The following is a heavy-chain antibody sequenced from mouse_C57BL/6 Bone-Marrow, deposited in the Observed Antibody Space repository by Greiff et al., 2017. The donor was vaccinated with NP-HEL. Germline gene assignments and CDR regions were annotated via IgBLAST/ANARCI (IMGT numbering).Heavy chain of an antibody. CDR3: ARASWDGDDY. CDR1: GYSFTGYY. Sequence: EVQLQQSGPELVKPGASVKISCKASGYSFTGYYMNWVKQSPEKSLEWIGEINPSTGGTTYNQKFKAKATLTVDKSSSTAYMQLKSLTSEDSAVYYCARASWDGDDYWGQGTTLTVSS. D-gene: IGHD4-1*01. CDR2: INPSTGGT. V-gene: IGHV1-42*01. J-gene: IGHJ2*01.